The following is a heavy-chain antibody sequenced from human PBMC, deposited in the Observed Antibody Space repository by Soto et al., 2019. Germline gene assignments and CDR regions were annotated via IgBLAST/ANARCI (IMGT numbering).Heavy chain of an antibody. D-gene: IGHD3-3*01. J-gene: IGHJ4*02. V-gene: IGHV1-46*01. CDR2: INPSGGST. Sequence: QVELVQSGAEVKKPGASVKVSCKASGYSLTSYYMHWVRQAPGQGLEWMGVINPSGGSTSYALRFQGRVTMTRYTSTSTVYMELSSLRSEDTAVYYCARQNDFLSGHSPGDYWGQGTLVTVSS. CDR3: ARQNDFLSGHSPGDY. CDR1: GYSLTSYY.